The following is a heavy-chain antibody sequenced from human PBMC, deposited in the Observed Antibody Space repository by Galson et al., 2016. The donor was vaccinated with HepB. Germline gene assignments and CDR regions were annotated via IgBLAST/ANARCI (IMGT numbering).Heavy chain of an antibody. J-gene: IGHJ6*02. CDR2: ISYDGSEK. Sequence: SLRLSCAASGFSFRWHSMYWVRQAPGKGLEWVAVISYDGSEKHYGDAVKGRFIISRDNFKNTVSLQMNSLRVEDTAVYFCTREGGAAGADSSKGLDVWGQGTTVIVSS. V-gene: IGHV3-30*03. D-gene: IGHD6-13*01. CDR3: TREGGAAGADSSKGLDV. CDR1: GFSFRWHS.